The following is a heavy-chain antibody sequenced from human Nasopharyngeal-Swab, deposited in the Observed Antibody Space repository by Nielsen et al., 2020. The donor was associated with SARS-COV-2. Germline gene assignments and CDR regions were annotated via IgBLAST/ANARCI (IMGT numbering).Heavy chain of an antibody. CDR3: ARVITVTTSWFWFDP. CDR2: MNPNSGNT. V-gene: IGHV1-8*01. J-gene: IGHJ5*02. D-gene: IGHD4-17*01. Sequence: WVRQAPGQGLEWMGWMNPNSGNTGCAQKFQGRVTMTRNTSISTAYMELSSLRSEDTAVYYCARVITVTTSWFWFDPWGQGTLVTVSS.